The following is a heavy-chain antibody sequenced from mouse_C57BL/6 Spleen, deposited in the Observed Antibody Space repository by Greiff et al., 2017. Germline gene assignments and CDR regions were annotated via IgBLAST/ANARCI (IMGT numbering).Heavy chain of an antibody. CDR1: GFTFSRYG. CDR3: ARQFYDYDVMDY. V-gene: IGHV5-6*01. CDR2: LSSGGSYP. J-gene: IGHJ4*01. D-gene: IGHD2-4*01. Sequence: EVKLVESGGDLVKPGGSLKLSCAASGFTFSRYGLSWVRQTPDKRLAWVATLSSGGSYPYYPDSVKGRFPISSHTAKNTLYLQRSSLKSEDTAMYYCARQFYDYDVMDYWGQGTSVTVSS.